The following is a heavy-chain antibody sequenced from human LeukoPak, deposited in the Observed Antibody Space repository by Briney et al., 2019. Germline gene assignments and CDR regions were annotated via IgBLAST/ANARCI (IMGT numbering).Heavy chain of an antibody. V-gene: IGHV4-34*01. Sequence: SETLSLTCAVYGGSFSGYYWSWIRQPPGKGLEWIGEINHSGSTNYNPSLKSRVTISVDTSKNQFSLKLSSVTAADTAVYYCARAFAWGSYYYYGMDVWGKGTTVTVSS. J-gene: IGHJ6*04. CDR1: GGSFSGYY. D-gene: IGHD3-16*01. CDR2: INHSGST. CDR3: ARAFAWGSYYYYGMDV.